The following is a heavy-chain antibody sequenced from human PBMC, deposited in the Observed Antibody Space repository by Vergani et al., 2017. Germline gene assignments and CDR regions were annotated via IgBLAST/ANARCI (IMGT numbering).Heavy chain of an antibody. Sequence: QVQLVESGGGVVQPGRSLRLSCAASGFTFSSYGMHWVRQAPGKGLEWVAVISYDGSNKYYADSVKGRLTISRDNSKDTLYLQMNSLRAEDTAVYYCARATAAGTSVGYYYYMDVWGKGTTVTVSS. V-gene: IGHV3-30*03. CDR3: ARATAAGTSVGYYYYMDV. D-gene: IGHD6-13*01. CDR1: GFTFSSYG. J-gene: IGHJ6*03. CDR2: ISYDGSNK.